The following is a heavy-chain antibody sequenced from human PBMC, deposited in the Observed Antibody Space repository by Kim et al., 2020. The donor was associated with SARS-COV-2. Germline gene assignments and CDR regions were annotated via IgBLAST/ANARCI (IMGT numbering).Heavy chain of an antibody. Sequence: SETLSLTCTVSGGSISSSSYYWGWIRQPPGKGLEWIGSIYYSGSTYYNPSLKSRVTISVDTSKNQFSLKLSSVTAADTAVYYCARVRHPMIVVVISSWDNWFDPWGQGTLVTVSS. CDR1: GGSISSSSYY. V-gene: IGHV4-39*07. CDR2: IYYSGST. CDR3: ARVRHPMIVVVISSWDNWFDP. D-gene: IGHD3-22*01. J-gene: IGHJ5*02.